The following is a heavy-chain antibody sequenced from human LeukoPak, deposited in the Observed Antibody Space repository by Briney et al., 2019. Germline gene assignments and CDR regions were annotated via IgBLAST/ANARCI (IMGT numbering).Heavy chain of an antibody. Sequence: SVKVSCKASGGTFSSYAISWVRQAPGQGLEWMGGITPIFGTANSAQKFQGRLTITTDESTSAAYMELSSLRSEDTAVYYCARGPHIVVVPAAIREGYYYYYYMDVWGKGTTVTVSS. J-gene: IGHJ6*03. CDR2: ITPIFGTA. CDR3: ARGPHIVVVPAAIREGYYYYYYMDV. D-gene: IGHD2-2*01. V-gene: IGHV1-69*05. CDR1: GGTFSSYA.